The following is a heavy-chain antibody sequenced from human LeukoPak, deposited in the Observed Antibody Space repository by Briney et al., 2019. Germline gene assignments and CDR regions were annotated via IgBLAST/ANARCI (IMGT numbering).Heavy chain of an antibody. D-gene: IGHD4-11*01. CDR2: ITWNSGTI. CDR1: GFTFDVYA. J-gene: IGHJ4*02. CDR3: AKDIGTTPGYFDY. Sequence: GGSLRLSCAASGFTFDVYAMHWVRQAPGKGLEWVSGITWNSGTIVYADSVKGRFTISRDNAKSSLHLQMNSLRAEDTALYYCAKDIGTTPGYFDYWGQGTLVTVSS. V-gene: IGHV3-9*01.